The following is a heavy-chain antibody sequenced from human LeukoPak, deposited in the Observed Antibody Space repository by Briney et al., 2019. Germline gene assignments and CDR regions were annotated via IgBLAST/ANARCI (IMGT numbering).Heavy chain of an antibody. V-gene: IGHV3-23*01. D-gene: IGHD3/OR15-3a*01. J-gene: IGHJ5*02. CDR1: GFTFSSYA. Sequence: PGGSLRLSCAASGFTFSSYAMSWVRQAPGKGLEWVSAISGSGGSTYYADSVKGRFTTSTDSSKNTLYLQINSLRAEDTAVYYCAKGTGYYILSRYNWFDPWGQGTLVTVSS. CDR2: ISGSGGST. CDR3: AKGTGYYILSRYNWFDP.